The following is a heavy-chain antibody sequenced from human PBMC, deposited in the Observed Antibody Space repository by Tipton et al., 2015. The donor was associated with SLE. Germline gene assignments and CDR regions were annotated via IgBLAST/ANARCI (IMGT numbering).Heavy chain of an antibody. D-gene: IGHD3-10*01. J-gene: IGHJ3*02. CDR1: NGSIGSDY. V-gene: IGHV4-59*01. CDR2: MYYSGGT. Sequence: TLSLTCSVSNGSIGSDYWTWIRQPPGKGLEWIGYMYYSGGTNSNPSLRSRVTISIDMSKNQFSLTLSSVTAADTAVYYCARELMVVRGLSRRDAFDIWGQGAMVTVSS. CDR3: ARELMVVRGLSRRDAFDI.